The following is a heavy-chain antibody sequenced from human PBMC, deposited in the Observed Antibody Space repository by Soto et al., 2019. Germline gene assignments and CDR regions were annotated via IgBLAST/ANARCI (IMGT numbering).Heavy chain of an antibody. D-gene: IGHD1-26*01. V-gene: IGHV1-46*01. CDR3: AQSWEPDAFDI. CDR1: GYTFTSYY. CDR2: INPSGGST. Sequence: ASVKVSCKASGYTFTSYYMHWVRQAPGQGLEWMGIINPSGGSTSYAQKFQGRVTMTRDTSTSTVYMELSSLRSEDTAVYYCAQSWEPDAFDIWGQGTMVTVAS. J-gene: IGHJ3*02.